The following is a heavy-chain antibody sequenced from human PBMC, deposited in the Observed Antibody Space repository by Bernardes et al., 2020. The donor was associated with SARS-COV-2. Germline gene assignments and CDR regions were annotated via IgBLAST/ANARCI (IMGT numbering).Heavy chain of an antibody. J-gene: IGHJ4*02. D-gene: IGHD5-12*01. Sequence: GGSLRLSCTASGFTFGDYAMSWFRQASGKGLEWIGFMRSAAYGATTEYAASVKGRFIISSDDSKSVGFLQMNSLTTEDTAMYYCTRGEGIGATITPFENWGQGTLVTVSS. CDR2: MRSAAYGATT. V-gene: IGHV3-49*03. CDR1: GFTFGDYA. CDR3: TRGEGIGATITPFEN.